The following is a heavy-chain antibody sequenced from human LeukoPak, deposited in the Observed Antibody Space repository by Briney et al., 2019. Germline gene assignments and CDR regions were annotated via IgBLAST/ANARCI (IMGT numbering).Heavy chain of an antibody. Sequence: SETLSLTCTVSGGSISSYYWSWIRRPPGKALEWIGYIYYSGSTNYNPPLKSRVTISLDMSKNQFSLKLSSVTAADTAVYYCARTYGSGAYYYYYYMDVWGKGTTVTVSS. D-gene: IGHD3-10*01. CDR1: GGSISSYY. V-gene: IGHV4-59*01. CDR2: IYYSGST. CDR3: ARTYGSGAYYYYYYMDV. J-gene: IGHJ6*03.